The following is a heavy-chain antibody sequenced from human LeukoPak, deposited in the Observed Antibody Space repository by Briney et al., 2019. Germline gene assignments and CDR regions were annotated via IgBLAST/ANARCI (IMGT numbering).Heavy chain of an antibody. V-gene: IGHV3-30-3*01. J-gene: IGHJ6*02. D-gene: IGHD6-6*01. CDR1: GFTFSSYA. Sequence: GRPLRLSCAASGFTFSSYAMHWVRQAPGKGLEWVAVISYDGSNKYYADSVKGRFTISRDNSKNTLYLQMNSLRAEDTAVYYCARGGAARQLSTIYPYYYYGMDVWGQGTTVTVSS. CDR2: ISYDGSNK. CDR3: ARGGAARQLSTIYPYYYYGMDV.